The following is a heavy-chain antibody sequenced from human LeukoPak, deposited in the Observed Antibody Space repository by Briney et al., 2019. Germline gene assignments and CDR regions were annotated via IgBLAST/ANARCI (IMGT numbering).Heavy chain of an antibody. CDR3: TRVVSSSWSNWFDP. D-gene: IGHD6-13*01. V-gene: IGHV3-74*01. CDR2: INSDGSST. J-gene: IGHJ5*02. Sequence: GGSLRLSCAASGFTFSSYWMHWVRQAPGKGLVWVSRINSDGSSTSYADSVKGRFTISRDNAKNTLYLQMNSLRAEDTAVYYCTRVVSSSWSNWFDPWGQGTLVTVSS. CDR1: GFTFSSYW.